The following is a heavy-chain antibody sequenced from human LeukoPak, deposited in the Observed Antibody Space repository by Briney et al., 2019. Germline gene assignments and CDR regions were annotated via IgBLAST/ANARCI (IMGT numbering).Heavy chain of an antibody. CDR1: GFTFSSYA. D-gene: IGHD5-18*01. J-gene: IGHJ4*01. CDR2: ISYDGSNK. V-gene: IGHV3-30*04. Sequence: GGSLRLSCAASGFTFSSYAMHWVRQAPGKGLEWVAVISYDGSNKYYADSVKGRFTISRDNSKNTLYLQMNSLRAEDTAVYYCARXGYLLWXXXTLVTVSX. CDR3: ARXGYLL.